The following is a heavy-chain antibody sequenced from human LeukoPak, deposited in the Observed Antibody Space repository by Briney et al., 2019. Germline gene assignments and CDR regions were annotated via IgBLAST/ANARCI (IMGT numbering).Heavy chain of an antibody. Sequence: GGSLRLSFAASGFTFDDYAMHWVRQAPGKGLEWVSGISWNSGSIGYADSVKGRFTISRDNAKNSLYLQMNSLRAEDTALYYCAKGLRAAAGTFDYWGQGTLVTVSS. CDR2: ISWNSGSI. CDR1: GFTFDDYA. V-gene: IGHV3-9*01. D-gene: IGHD6-13*01. J-gene: IGHJ4*02. CDR3: AKGLRAAAGTFDY.